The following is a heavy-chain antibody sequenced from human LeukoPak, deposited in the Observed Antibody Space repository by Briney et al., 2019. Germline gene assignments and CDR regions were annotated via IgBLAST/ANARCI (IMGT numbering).Heavy chain of an antibody. J-gene: IGHJ5*02. Sequence: ASVKVSCKASGGSFSSYAISWVRQAPGQGLEWMGLINPTGGSTGYAQKFQGRVTMTRDMSTSTDYMELSSLRSEDTAIYYCARDNSVGDNAWWFDPWGQGTLVTVSS. CDR1: GGSFSSYA. V-gene: IGHV1-46*01. CDR3: ARDNSVGDNAWWFDP. CDR2: INPTGGST. D-gene: IGHD1-26*01.